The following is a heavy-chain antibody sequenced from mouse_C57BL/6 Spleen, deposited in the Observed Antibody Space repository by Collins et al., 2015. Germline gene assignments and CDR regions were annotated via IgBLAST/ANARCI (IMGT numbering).Heavy chain of an antibody. Sequence: QVQLQQPGAELVKPGASVKLSCKASGYTFTSYWMHWVKQRPGQGLEWIGMIHPNSGSTNYNEKFKSKATLTVDKSSSTAYMQLSSLTSEDSAVYYCARLYYGSHYWYFDVWGTGTTVTVSS. CDR2: IHPNSGST. CDR1: GYTFTSYW. CDR3: ARLYYGSHYWYFDV. V-gene: IGHV1-64*01. J-gene: IGHJ1*03. D-gene: IGHD1-1*01.